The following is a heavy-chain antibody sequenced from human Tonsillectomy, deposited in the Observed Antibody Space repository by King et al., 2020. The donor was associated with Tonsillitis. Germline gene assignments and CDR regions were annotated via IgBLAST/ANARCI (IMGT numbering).Heavy chain of an antibody. CDR3: AFSLGGAFDI. Sequence: VQLVESGGGVVQPGRSLRLSCAASGFTFSSYGMHWVRQAPGKGLEWVAVISYDGSNKYYADSLKGRFTISRDNSKNTLYLQMNSLRAEDTAVYYCAFSLGGAFDIWGQGTMVTVSS. V-gene: IGHV3-33*05. J-gene: IGHJ3*02. CDR1: GFTFSSYG. CDR2: ISYDGSNK. D-gene: IGHD2-15*01.